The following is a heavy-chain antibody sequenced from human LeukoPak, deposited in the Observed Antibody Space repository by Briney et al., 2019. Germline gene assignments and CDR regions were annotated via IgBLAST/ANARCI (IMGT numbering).Heavy chain of an antibody. CDR1: GYTFTSYY. CDR2: INPSGGST. J-gene: IGHJ4*02. CDR3: AKGRRDCTNGVCYPISFYFDY. Sequence: ASVKVSCKASGYTFTSYYMHWVRQAPGQGLEWMGIINPSGGSTSYAQKFQGRVTMTRDMSTSTVYMELSSLRTEDTALYYCAKGRRDCTNGVCYPISFYFDYWGQGTLVTVSS. V-gene: IGHV1-46*01. D-gene: IGHD2-8*01.